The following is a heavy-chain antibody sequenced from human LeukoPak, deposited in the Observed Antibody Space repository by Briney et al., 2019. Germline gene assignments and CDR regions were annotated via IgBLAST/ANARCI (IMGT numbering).Heavy chain of an antibody. CDR1: GFSFNFHW. J-gene: IGHJ5*02. CDR2: IKQDGGVQ. V-gene: IGHV3-7*01. Sequence: PGGSLRLSCAASGFSFNFHWMTWVRQAPGKGLEWVANIKQDGGVQNYVDSVKGRFTISRDNAKNSLYLQMNSLRAEDTAVYYCARDTAWGQGTLVTVSS. CDR3: ARDTA.